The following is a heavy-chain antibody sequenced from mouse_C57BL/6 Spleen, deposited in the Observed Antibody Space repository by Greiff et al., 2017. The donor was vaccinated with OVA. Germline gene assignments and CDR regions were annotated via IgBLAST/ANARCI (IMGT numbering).Heavy chain of an antibody. CDR2: IDPETGGT. D-gene: IGHD2-4*01. V-gene: IGHV1-15*01. CDR3: TREGNDYDGGAWFAY. Sequence: VQLQQSGAELVRPGASVTLSCKASGYTFTDYEMHWVKQTPVHGLEWIGAIDPETGGTAYNQKFKGKAILTADKSSSTAYMELRSLTSEDSAVYYCTREGNDYDGGAWFAYWGQGTLVTVSA. CDR1: GYTFTDYE. J-gene: IGHJ3*01.